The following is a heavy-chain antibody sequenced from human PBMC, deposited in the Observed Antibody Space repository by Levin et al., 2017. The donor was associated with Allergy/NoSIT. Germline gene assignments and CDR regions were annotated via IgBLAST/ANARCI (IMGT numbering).Heavy chain of an antibody. J-gene: IGHJ5*02. Sequence: ASVKVSCKASGYTFTGYYMHWVRQAPGQGLEWMGWINPNSGGTNYAQKFQGRVTMTRDTSISTAYMELSRLRSDDTAVYYCARDFSLVVAATIPWGQGTLVTVSS. CDR3: ARDFSLVVAATIP. D-gene: IGHD2-15*01. CDR1: GYTFTGYY. V-gene: IGHV1-2*02. CDR2: INPNSGGT.